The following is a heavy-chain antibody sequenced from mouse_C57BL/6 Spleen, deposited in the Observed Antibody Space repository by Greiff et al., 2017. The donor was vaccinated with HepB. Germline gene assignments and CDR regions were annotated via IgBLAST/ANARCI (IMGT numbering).Heavy chain of an antibody. CDR2: INPNNGGT. Sequence: VQLQQSGPELVKPGASVKISCKASGYTFTDYYMNWVKQSHGKSLEWIGDINPNNGGTSYNQKFKGKATLTVDKSSSTAYMELRSLTSEDSAVYYCARDSHYYYGSSYYAMDYWGQGTSVTVSS. V-gene: IGHV1-26*01. J-gene: IGHJ4*01. D-gene: IGHD1-1*01. CDR3: ARDSHYYYGSSYYAMDY. CDR1: GYTFTDYY.